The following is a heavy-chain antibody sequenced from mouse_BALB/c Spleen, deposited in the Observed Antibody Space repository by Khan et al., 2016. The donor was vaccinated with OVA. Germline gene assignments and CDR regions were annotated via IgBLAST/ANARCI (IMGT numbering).Heavy chain of an antibody. Sequence: ESGPGILQPSQTLSLTCSFSGFSLSSSALGVSWIRQPSGKGLEWLAHIYWDDDKRYTQSLKSRLTISKDTSRNQVFLKINSVYTAETATYYCARSAYSHGSVYFDYWGQGTTLTVAS. CDR1: GFSLSSSALG. D-gene: IGHD1-1*01. J-gene: IGHJ2*01. CDR2: IYWDDDK. V-gene: IGHV8-12*01. CDR3: ARSAYSHGSVYFDY.